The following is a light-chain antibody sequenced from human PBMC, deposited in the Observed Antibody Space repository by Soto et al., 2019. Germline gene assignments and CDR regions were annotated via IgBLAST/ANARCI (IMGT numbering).Light chain of an antibody. V-gene: IGKV1-12*01. CDR1: QGVGGW. J-gene: IGKJ3*01. CDR3: QQTHSLPLS. Sequence: IQMTQSPSSVSASVGDRVTMTCRASQGVGGWLAWYQQEPGKVPKLLIYATSSLRSGVPSRFSGSGSGTDFTLSISSLQPEDFATYYCQQTHSLPLSFGPGTKVDIK. CDR2: ATS.